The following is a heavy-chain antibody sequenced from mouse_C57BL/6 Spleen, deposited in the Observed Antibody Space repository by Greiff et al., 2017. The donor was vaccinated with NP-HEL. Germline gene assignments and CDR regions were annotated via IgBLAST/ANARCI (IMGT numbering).Heavy chain of an antibody. J-gene: IGHJ4*01. CDR1: GYAFTNYL. D-gene: IGHD2-1*01. V-gene: IGHV1-54*01. Sequence: VQLQQSGAELVRPGTSVKVSCKASGYAFTNYLIEWVKQRPGQGLEWIGVINPGSGGTNYNEKFKGKAKLTADKSSSTAYMQLSSLTSEDSAVYFCARSGGNYRYYAMDYWGQGTSVTVSS. CDR2: INPGSGGT. CDR3: ARSGGNYRYYAMDY.